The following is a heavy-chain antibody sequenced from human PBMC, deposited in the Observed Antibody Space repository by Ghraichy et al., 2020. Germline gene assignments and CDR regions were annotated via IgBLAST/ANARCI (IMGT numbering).Heavy chain of an antibody. CDR1: GFVFGDFT. D-gene: IGHD1-26*01. J-gene: IGHJ4*02. V-gene: IGHV3-21*06. Sequence: GGSLRLSCAASGFVFGDFTMHWVRQAPGKGLDWVSSISGRSNYIYYTDFVQGRFTISRDNAKNSLFLQMDTLRPEDTTLYFCVKEGAVVGATGTFDFWGQGTL. CDR3: VKEGAVVGATGTFDF. CDR2: ISGRSNYI.